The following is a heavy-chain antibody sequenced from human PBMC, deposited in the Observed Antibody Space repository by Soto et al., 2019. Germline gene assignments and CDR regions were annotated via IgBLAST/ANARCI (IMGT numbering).Heavy chain of an antibody. CDR2: IYYSGRT. D-gene: IGHD4-17*01. CDR1: GGSIRDYF. CDR3: ARGGGDDCGDSGGFDY. Sequence: QVQLQESGPGLVKPSETLSLTCTVSGGSIRDYFWTWIRQPPGKGLEWIGYIYYSGRTNYNPSLTSRISISVDTSNNHFSLQLRSVTAADTAVYYCARGGGDDCGDSGGFDYWGQGTLVTVSS. J-gene: IGHJ4*02. V-gene: IGHV4-59*01.